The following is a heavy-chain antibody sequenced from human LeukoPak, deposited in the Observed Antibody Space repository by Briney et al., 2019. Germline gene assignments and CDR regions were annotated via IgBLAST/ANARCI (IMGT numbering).Heavy chain of an antibody. CDR2: ISSSSSYI. J-gene: IGHJ4*02. CDR3: ARDPDGDYFDY. Sequence: PGGSLTLSCAASGFTFSSYSMNWVRQAPGKGLEWVSSISSSSSYIYYADSVKGRFTISRDNANHSLYLQMNSLRADDTAVYYCARDPDGDYFDYWGQGTLVTVSS. CDR1: GFTFSSYS. D-gene: IGHD4-17*01. V-gene: IGHV3-21*01.